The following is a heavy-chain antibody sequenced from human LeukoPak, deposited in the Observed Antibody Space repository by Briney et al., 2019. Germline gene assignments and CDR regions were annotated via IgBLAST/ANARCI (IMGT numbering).Heavy chain of an antibody. J-gene: IGHJ4*02. Sequence: SVRVSCKASGGTFSSYTISWVRQAPGQGLEWMGRIIPILGIANYAQKFQGRVTITADKSTSTAYMELSSLRSEDTAVYYCARDRGDGYNYSPFDYWGQGTLVTVSS. CDR2: IIPILGIA. V-gene: IGHV1-69*04. CDR1: GGTFSSYT. CDR3: ARDRGDGYNYSPFDY. D-gene: IGHD5-24*01.